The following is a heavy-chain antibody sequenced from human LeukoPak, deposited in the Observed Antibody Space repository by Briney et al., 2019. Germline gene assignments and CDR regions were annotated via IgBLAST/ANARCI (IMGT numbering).Heavy chain of an antibody. J-gene: IGHJ3*02. V-gene: IGHV3-66*04. Sequence: GGSLRLSCAASEFSVSGNYMSWVRQAPGKGLEWVSVISSGGSTYYAESVKGRFTLSRDNSKNTLYLQMNSLRAEDTAVYYCARHFYDNTFDIWGQGTMVTVPS. D-gene: IGHD2/OR15-2a*01. CDR2: ISSGGST. CDR3: ARHFYDNTFDI. CDR1: EFSVSGNY.